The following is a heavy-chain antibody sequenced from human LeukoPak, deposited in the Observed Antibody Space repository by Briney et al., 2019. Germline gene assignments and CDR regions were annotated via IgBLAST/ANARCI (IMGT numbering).Heavy chain of an antibody. Sequence: GGSLRLSCAASGFTFKNYWMTWVRQAPGKGLEWVANINQDGSEKYYVDSVKGRFTISRDNAKNSLYMQMNSLRAEDTAVYYCTRDPAVAGYYFDYWGQGTLVTVSS. CDR2: INQDGSEK. J-gene: IGHJ4*02. CDR3: TRDPAVAGYYFDY. V-gene: IGHV3-7*01. CDR1: GFTFKNYW. D-gene: IGHD6-19*01.